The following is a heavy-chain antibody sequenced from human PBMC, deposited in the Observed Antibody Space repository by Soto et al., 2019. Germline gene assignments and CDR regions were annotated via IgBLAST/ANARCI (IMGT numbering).Heavy chain of an antibody. V-gene: IGHV3-30*18. J-gene: IGHJ6*01. CDR2: ISYDGSNK. CDR3: AKDRGDGLQFLEWSRPGMEV. Sequence: VGSLRLSCAASGFTFSSYGMHWVRHAPGKGLEWVAVISYDGSNKYYADSVKGRFTISRDNSKNTLYLQMNSLRAEDTAVYYCAKDRGDGLQFLEWSRPGMEVLGQATTVTVS. D-gene: IGHD3-3*01. CDR1: GFTFSSYG.